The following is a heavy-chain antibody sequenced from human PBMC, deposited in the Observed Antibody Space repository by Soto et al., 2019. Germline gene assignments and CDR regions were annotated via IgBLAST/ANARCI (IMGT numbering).Heavy chain of an antibody. CDR3: ARHSSQNFDWIEY. D-gene: IGHD3-9*01. J-gene: IGHJ4*02. CDR2: IFYSGST. Sequence: SETLSLTCTVSGGSISPYYWSWVRQPPGKGLEWIAFIFYSGSTNYNPSLKSRVTISVDTSKNQFSLKLTSVTAADTAVYYCARHSSQNFDWIEYSGQGTLVTVSS. CDR1: GGSISPYY. V-gene: IGHV4-59*08.